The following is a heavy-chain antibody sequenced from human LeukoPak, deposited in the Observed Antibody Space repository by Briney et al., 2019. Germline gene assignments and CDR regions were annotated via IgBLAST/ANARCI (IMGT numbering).Heavy chain of an antibody. CDR1: GFTFSSYA. Sequence: AGGSLRLSCAASGFTFSSYAIHWVRQAAGKGLEWVAVISYDGSNKYYADSVKGRFTICREKSKKTLYLQMNSLRAEDTAVYYCASSYGDYDAYYYYGMDVWGQGTTVTVSS. CDR2: ISYDGSNK. V-gene: IGHV3-30-3*01. D-gene: IGHD4-17*01. J-gene: IGHJ6*02. CDR3: ASSYGDYDAYYYYGMDV.